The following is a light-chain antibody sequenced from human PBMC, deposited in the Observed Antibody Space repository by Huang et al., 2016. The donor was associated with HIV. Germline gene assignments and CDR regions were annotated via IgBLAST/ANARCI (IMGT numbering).Light chain of an antibody. J-gene: IGKJ1*01. CDR3: QHYDNWAPAT. V-gene: IGKV3-15*01. CDR2: GAS. Sequence: EIVMTQSPVTLSVSPGESATLSCRASQNVSTNLAWYQHKPGRPPRLLIYGASTRATSVPARFSASVSGTEFTLTVGGLRSDDFAVYYCQHYDNWAPATFGQGTKLEFK. CDR1: QNVSTN.